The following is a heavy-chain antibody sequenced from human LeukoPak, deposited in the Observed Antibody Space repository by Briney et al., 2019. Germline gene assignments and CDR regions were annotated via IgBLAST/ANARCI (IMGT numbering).Heavy chain of an antibody. J-gene: IGHJ4*02. V-gene: IGHV3-30*18. CDR1: GFTFSSYG. D-gene: IGHD1-26*01. CDR3: AKDEIVGATYYFDY. CDR2: ISYDGSNK. Sequence: GGSLRLSCAASGFTFSSYGMHWVRQAPGKGLEWVAVISYDGSNKYYADSVKGRFTISRDNSKNTLYLQMNSLRAEDTAVYYCAKDEIVGATYYFDYWGQGTLVTVSS.